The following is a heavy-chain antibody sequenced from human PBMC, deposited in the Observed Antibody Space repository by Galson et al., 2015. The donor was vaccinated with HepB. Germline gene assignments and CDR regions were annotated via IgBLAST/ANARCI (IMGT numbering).Heavy chain of an antibody. CDR2: IFHSGSS. CDR3: ARSKYYDILTDDAADDY. CDR1: GGSISSDNW. J-gene: IGHJ4*02. V-gene: IGHV4-4*02. Sequence: ETLSLTCAVSGGSISSDNWWNWVRQPPGKGLEWIGEIFHSGSSNYNPSLKSRVTISVDNSKNQFSLKLSSVTAADTAVYYCARSKYYDILTDDAADDYWGQGTLVTVSS. D-gene: IGHD3-9*01.